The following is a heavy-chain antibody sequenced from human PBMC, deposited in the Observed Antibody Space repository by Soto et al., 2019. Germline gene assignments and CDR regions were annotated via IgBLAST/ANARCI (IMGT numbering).Heavy chain of an antibody. Sequence: GGSLRLSCEASGFIFSDHAMSWVRQAPGKGLEWVSAISGNGIATYYADSVKGRFTISRDNSKNTLYLQMNRLRADDTAVYYSARDATSMVRGTNKWFDPWGQGTLVTVSS. D-gene: IGHD3-10*01. CDR1: GFIFSDHA. CDR2: ISGNGIAT. V-gene: IGHV3-23*01. CDR3: ARDATSMVRGTNKWFDP. J-gene: IGHJ5*02.